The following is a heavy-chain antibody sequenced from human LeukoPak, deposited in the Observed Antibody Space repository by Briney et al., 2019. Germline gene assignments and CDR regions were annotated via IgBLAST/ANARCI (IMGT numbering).Heavy chain of an antibody. J-gene: IGHJ4*02. CDR1: GGTFSSYA. D-gene: IGHD1-1*01. Sequence: SVKVYCKASGGTFSSYAISWVRQAPGQGLEWMGGIIPIFGTANYAQKFQGRVTITADESTSTAYMELSSLRSEDTAVYYCARVGLATGPRYYFDYWGQGTLVTVSS. CDR2: IIPIFGTA. V-gene: IGHV1-69*13. CDR3: ARVGLATGPRYYFDY.